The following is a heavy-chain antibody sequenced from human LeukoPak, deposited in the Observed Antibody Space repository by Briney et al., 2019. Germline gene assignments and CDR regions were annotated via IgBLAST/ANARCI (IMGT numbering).Heavy chain of an antibody. Sequence: GGSLRLSCAASGFTFSTYAMSWVRQAPGKGLEWVSTISGSGGGTYYADSVKGRFTISRDNSKNTLYLQMNSLRAEDTAVYYCAKPYSSGWYWGDFDYWGQGTLVTVSS. D-gene: IGHD6-19*01. J-gene: IGHJ4*02. CDR1: GFTFSTYA. CDR2: ISGSGGGT. V-gene: IGHV3-23*01. CDR3: AKPYSSGWYWGDFDY.